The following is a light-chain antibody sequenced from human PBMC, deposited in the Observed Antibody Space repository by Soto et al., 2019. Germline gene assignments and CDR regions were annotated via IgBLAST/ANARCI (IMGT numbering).Light chain of an antibody. J-gene: IGKJ1*01. Sequence: IMLTQSPFTLSLSPGDRCTRFCRASQSVSVIYLAWYQRKPRQAPRLLIYDESSRATGIPDTFSGRGSGIELTITINRMEPADFGRPSCNKYASSKRKFGQGT. V-gene: IGKV3-20*01. CDR3: NKYASSKRK. CDR2: DES. CDR1: QSVSVIY.